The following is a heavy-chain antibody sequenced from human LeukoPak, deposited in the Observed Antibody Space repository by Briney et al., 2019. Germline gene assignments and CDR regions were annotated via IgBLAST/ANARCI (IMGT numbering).Heavy chain of an antibody. D-gene: IGHD3-9*01. CDR3: AGGTGFIIKD. Sequence: GGSLRLSCAASGFTFSLYWMNWVRRAPGKGLEWVANIKQGGSEKNYVDSVKGRFTISRDNAKNSLYLQMNNLRVEDTAMYYCAGGTGFIIKDWGQGTLVTVSS. J-gene: IGHJ4*02. CDR1: GFTFSLYW. V-gene: IGHV3-7*03. CDR2: IKQGGSEK.